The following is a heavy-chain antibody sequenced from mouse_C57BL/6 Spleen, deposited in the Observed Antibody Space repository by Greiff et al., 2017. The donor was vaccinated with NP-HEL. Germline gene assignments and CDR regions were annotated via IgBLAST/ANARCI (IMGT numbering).Heavy chain of an antibody. CDR3: ARSTMITTVFDY. Sequence: QVQLKQSGAELVKPGASVKISCKASGYAFSSYWMNWVKQRPGKGLEWIGQIYPGDGDTNYNGKFKGKATLTADKSSSTAYMQLSSLTSEDSAVYFCARSTMITTVFDYWGQGTTLTVSS. V-gene: IGHV1-80*01. J-gene: IGHJ2*01. CDR2: IYPGDGDT. D-gene: IGHD2-4*01. CDR1: GYAFSSYW.